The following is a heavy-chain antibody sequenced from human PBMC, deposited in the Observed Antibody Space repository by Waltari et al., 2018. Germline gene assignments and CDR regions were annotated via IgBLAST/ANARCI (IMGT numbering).Heavy chain of an antibody. CDR3: AIILTGQDETDY. D-gene: IGHD3-9*01. J-gene: IGHJ4*02. V-gene: IGHV3-9*01. CDR1: GFTFDDYA. Sequence: EVQLVESGGGLVQPGRSLRLSCAASGFTFDDYAMPWVRQAPGKGLEWVSGISWNSGSIGYADSVKGRFTISRDNAKNSLYLQMNSLRAEDTALYYCAIILTGQDETDYWGQGTLVTVSS. CDR2: ISWNSGSI.